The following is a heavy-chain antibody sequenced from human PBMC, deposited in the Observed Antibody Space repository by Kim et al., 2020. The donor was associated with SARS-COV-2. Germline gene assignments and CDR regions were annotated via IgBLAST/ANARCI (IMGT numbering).Heavy chain of an antibody. CDR3: ARGSGTYDSSGYYGVDV. D-gene: IGHD3-22*01. Sequence: GGSLRLSCAASGFTFSDYYMSWIRQAPGKGLEWVSYISSSGSDIYYVDSVKGRFTISRDNAKNSLYLQMNSLRAEDTAVYYCARGSGTYDSSGYYGVDVWGQGTTVTVSS. J-gene: IGHJ6*02. CDR1: GFTFSDYY. CDR2: ISSSGSDI. V-gene: IGHV3-11*01.